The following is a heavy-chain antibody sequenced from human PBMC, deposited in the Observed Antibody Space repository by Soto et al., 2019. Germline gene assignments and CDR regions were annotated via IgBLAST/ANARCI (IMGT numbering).Heavy chain of an antibody. D-gene: IGHD3-16*01. CDR1: GFTFSSYW. CDR2: INSDGSST. V-gene: IGHV3-74*01. Sequence: GGSLRLSCAASGFTFSSYWMHWVRQAPGKGLVWVSRINSDGSSTSYADSVKGRFTISRDNAKNTLYLQMNSLRAEDTAVYYCARDEVDVPYYYYYYYMDVWGKGTTVTVSS. CDR3: ARDEVDVPYYYYYYYMDV. J-gene: IGHJ6*03.